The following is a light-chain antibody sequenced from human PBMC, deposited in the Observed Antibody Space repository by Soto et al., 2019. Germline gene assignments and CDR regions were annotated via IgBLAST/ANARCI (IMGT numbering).Light chain of an antibody. V-gene: IGLV1-51*01. J-gene: IGLJ2*01. CDR2: DNN. CDR1: SSNIGNNY. CDR3: GTWDSSLSAVV. Sequence: QSVLTQPPSVSAAPGQKVTISCSGSSSNIGNNYVSWYQQFPGTAPKLLIYDNNKRPSGIPDRFSGSKSGTSATLDITGLQTGDDADYYCGTWDSSLSAVVFGGGTKVTVL.